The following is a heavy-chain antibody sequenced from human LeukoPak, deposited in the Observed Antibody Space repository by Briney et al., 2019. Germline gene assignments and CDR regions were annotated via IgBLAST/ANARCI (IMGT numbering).Heavy chain of an antibody. V-gene: IGHV3-33*01. J-gene: IGHJ4*02. D-gene: IGHD3-22*01. CDR2: MWHDGSNK. CDR3: ARDDSSRYYYFDN. Sequence: GGSLRLSCTASGFNLSVYGMHWVRQAPDKGLEWVAVMWHDGSNKHYADSVKGRCTMSRDKSKNTLYLEMNSLRGEDTAVYYCARDDSSRYYYFDNWGQGTLVTVSS. CDR1: GFNLSVYG.